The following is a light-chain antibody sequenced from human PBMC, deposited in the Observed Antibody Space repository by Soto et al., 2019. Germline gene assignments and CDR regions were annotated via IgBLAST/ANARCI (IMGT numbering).Light chain of an antibody. CDR3: QNYDSAPCT. CDR1: RDITDY. Sequence: DIQMTQSPSSLSASVGDRVTITCRASRDITDYLAWYQQKPGQVPKLVISAASTLQSGVPSRFTASGTGTNFTLTVTGLQPEDFATYYCQNYDSAPCTFGQGTKVEF. CDR2: AAS. V-gene: IGKV1-27*01. J-gene: IGKJ1*01.